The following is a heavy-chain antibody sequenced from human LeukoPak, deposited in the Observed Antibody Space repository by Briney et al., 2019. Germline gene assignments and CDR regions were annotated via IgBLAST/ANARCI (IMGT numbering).Heavy chain of an antibody. V-gene: IGHV3-49*04. CDR2: IRSKAYGGTT. D-gene: IGHD3-22*01. CDR3: TSNYYDSSGYPIAYYFDY. CDR1: GFTFGDYA. J-gene: IGHJ4*02. Sequence: GGSLRLSCTASGFTFGDYAMSWVRQAPGKGLEWVGFIRSKAYGGTTEYAASVKGRFTISRDDSKSIAYLQMNSLKTEDTAVYYCTSNYYDSSGYPIAYYFDYWGQGTLVTVSS.